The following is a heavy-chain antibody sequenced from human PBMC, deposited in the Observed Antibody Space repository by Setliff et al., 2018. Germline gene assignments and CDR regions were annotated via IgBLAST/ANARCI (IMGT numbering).Heavy chain of an antibody. CDR1: GYTFTTYA. V-gene: IGHV7-4-1*02. CDR3: AREGEGSTFFPLDAFDI. J-gene: IGHJ3*02. Sequence: ASVKVSCKASGYTFTTYAIGWVRQAPGQGLEWMGWINTNTGNPTYAQGFTGRFVFSLDTSVSTAYLQISSLKAEDTAVYYCAREGEGSTFFPLDAFDIWGQGTMVTVSS. CDR2: INTNTGNP. D-gene: IGHD3-16*01.